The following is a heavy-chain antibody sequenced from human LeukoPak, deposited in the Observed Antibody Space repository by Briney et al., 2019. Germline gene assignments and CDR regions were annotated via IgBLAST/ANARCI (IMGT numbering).Heavy chain of an antibody. J-gene: IGHJ4*02. CDR1: GFTVSSNY. V-gene: IGHV3-53*04. Sequence: GGSLRLSCAASGFTVSSNYMSWVRQAPGKGLEWVSVIYSGGSTYYADSAKGRFTISRHNSKNTLYLQMNSLRAEDTAVYYCARVKTVTPFLYYFDYWGQGTLVTVSS. CDR3: ARVKTVTPFLYYFDY. D-gene: IGHD4-11*01. CDR2: IYSGGST.